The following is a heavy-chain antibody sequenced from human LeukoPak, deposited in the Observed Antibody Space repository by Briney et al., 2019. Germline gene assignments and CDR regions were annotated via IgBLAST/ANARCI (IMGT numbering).Heavy chain of an antibody. CDR3: AREKGYYDSSGYPDY. V-gene: IGHV1-18*01. CDR2: ISAYNGNT. D-gene: IGHD3-22*01. Sequence: GASVKVSCKASGYTFTSYGISWVRQAPGQGLEWMGWISAYNGNTNYAQKLQGRVTMTTDTSTSTAYMELRSLRSDDTAVYYCAREKGYYDSSGYPDYWGQGTLVTVSS. CDR1: GYTFTSYG. J-gene: IGHJ4*02.